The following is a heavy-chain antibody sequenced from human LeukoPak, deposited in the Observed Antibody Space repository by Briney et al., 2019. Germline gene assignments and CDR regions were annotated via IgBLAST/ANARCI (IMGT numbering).Heavy chain of an antibody. CDR3: ARTSYGGYLFDY. D-gene: IGHD5-12*01. CDR2: IYYSGST. Sequence: SETLSLTCTVSGGSISSGGYYWSWIRQYPGQGLEWIGYIYYSGSTYYNPSLKSRVTISVDTSKNQFSLKLSSVTAADTAVYYCARTSYGGYLFDYWGQGALVTVSS. CDR1: GGSISSGGYY. J-gene: IGHJ4*02. V-gene: IGHV4-31*03.